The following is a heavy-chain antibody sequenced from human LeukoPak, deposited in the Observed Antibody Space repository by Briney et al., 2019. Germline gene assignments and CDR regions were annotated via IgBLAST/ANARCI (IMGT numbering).Heavy chain of an antibody. J-gene: IGHJ6*02. CDR1: GFTFSSYS. Sequence: PGGSLRLSCAASGFTFSSYSMNWVRQAPGKGLEWVSSISSSSSYIYYADSVKGRFTISRDNAKNSLYLQMNSLRAEDTAVYYCARAVDGGDYYYYYGMDVWGQGTTVTVSS. V-gene: IGHV3-21*01. D-gene: IGHD3-16*01. CDR2: ISSSSSYI. CDR3: ARAVDGGDYYYYYGMDV.